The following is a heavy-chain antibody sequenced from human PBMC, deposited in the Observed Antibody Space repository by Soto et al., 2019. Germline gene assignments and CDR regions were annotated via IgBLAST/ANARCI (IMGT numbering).Heavy chain of an antibody. V-gene: IGHV1-18*01. CDR3: AREDPDRLN. CDR2: ISAYNGNT. Sequence: QVQLVQSGAEVKKPGASVKVSCKASGYTFTSYGISWVRQAPGQGLEWMGWISAYNGNTNYAQKLQGRVTMTTDTPESIVDMELRTLRSDVTAVYYCAREDPDRLNWGQGTLVNVSS. J-gene: IGHJ4*02. CDR1: GYTFTSYG.